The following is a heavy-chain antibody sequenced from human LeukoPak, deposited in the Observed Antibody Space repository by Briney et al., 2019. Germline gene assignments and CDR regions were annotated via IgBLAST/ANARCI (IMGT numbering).Heavy chain of an antibody. J-gene: IGHJ3*02. CDR2: ISYDGSNK. CDR3: ARGDWGIVVVVAASAAFDI. Sequence: GRSLRLSCAASGFTFSSYAMHWVRQAPGKGLEWVAVISYDGSNKYYADSAKGRFTISRDNSKNTLYLQMDSLRAEDTAVYYCARGDWGIVVVVAASAAFDIWGQGTMVTVSS. CDR1: GFTFSSYA. D-gene: IGHD2-15*01. V-gene: IGHV3-30*04.